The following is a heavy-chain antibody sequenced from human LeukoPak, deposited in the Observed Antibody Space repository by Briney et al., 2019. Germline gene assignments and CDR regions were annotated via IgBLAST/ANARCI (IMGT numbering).Heavy chain of an antibody. D-gene: IGHD2-15*01. V-gene: IGHV3-23*01. Sequence: PGGSLRLSCTASGFTFSSYAMSWVRQAPGKGLEWVSDISGSGGSTHYADSVKGRFTISRDNSKKTLYLQMNSLRAEDTAVYYCAKGLLDSRYYGMDVWGQGTTVTVSS. CDR1: GFTFSSYA. CDR2: ISGSGGST. CDR3: AKGLLDSRYYGMDV. J-gene: IGHJ6*02.